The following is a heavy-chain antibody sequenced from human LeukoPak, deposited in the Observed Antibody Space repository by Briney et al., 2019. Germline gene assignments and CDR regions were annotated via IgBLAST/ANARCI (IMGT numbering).Heavy chain of an antibody. V-gene: IGHV3-74*01. D-gene: IGHD6-13*01. J-gene: IGHJ4*02. CDR3: AREVLAAGKTHDY. CDR2: INNDGTYT. CDR1: GSTFSTYW. Sequence: PGGSLRLSCAASGSTFSTYWFHWVRQTPGKGLVWVARINNDGTYTTYADSVKGRFTISRDSAQNTLYLQMNSLTAEDTGVYYCAREVLAAGKTHDYWGQGTLLTVSS.